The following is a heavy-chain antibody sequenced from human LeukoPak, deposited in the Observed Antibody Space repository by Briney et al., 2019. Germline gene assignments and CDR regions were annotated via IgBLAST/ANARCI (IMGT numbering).Heavy chain of an antibody. CDR1: GRSFSDLY. Sequence: SETLSLTCALYGRSFSDLYWTWIRQPPGKGLEWIGEINHSGKTNYHPSLKSRVTISVDTSKNQVSLKMSSVTAADTAVYYCARVGYGSARGWFDPWGQGTLVTVSS. D-gene: IGHD3-10*01. V-gene: IGHV4-34*01. CDR2: INHSGKT. CDR3: ARVGYGSARGWFDP. J-gene: IGHJ5*02.